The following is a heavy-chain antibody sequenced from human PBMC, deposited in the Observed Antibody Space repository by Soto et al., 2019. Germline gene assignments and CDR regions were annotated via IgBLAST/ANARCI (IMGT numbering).Heavy chain of an antibody. CDR1: GGSISSGDYY. Sequence: SETLSLTCTVSGGSISSGDYYWSWIRQPPGKGLEWIGYIYYSGSTYYNPSLKSRVTISVDTSKNQFSLKLSSVTAADTAVYYCARYLDSSGYYWFDPWGQGTLVTVSS. J-gene: IGHJ5*02. D-gene: IGHD3-22*01. CDR3: ARYLDSSGYYWFDP. CDR2: IYYSGST. V-gene: IGHV4-30-4*01.